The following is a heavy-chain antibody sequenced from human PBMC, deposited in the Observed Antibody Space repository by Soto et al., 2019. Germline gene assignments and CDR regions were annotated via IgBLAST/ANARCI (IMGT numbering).Heavy chain of an antibody. J-gene: IGHJ5*02. Sequence: QVQLQQRGAGLLRPSETLSLTCAVSTESLRGYYWTWIRQSPGKGVEGIGEISQSGFSNYNPSLESRVTLSVDTSKSEFSLHLTSMTAADTALYYCARGLFSSGWYSYFDPWGQGTPVTVSS. CDR1: TESLRGYY. CDR2: ISQSGFS. V-gene: IGHV4-34*01. CDR3: ARGLFSSGWYSYFDP. D-gene: IGHD6-19*01.